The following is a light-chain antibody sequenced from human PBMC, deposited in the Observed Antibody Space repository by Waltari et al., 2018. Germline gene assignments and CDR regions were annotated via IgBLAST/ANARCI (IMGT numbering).Light chain of an antibody. CDR3: QQRSNWPSWT. CDR1: QSVSSY. Sequence: EIVLTQSPATLSLSPGERATLSCRASQSVSSYLAWYQHKPGQAPRLLIYDASNRATGIPARFSGSGYGTDFTLTISSLEPEDFAVYYCQQRSNWPSWTFGQGTKVEIK. CDR2: DAS. V-gene: IGKV3-11*01. J-gene: IGKJ1*01.